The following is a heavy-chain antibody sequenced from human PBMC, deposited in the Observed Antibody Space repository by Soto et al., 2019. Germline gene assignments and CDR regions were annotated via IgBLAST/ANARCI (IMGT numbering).Heavy chain of an antibody. V-gene: IGHV4-59*01. Sequence: QVQLQESGPRLVKPSETLSLTCTVSGDSISSYYWTWIRQPPGKGLEYIGYIYYSGRTYYNASLKSRVTISVDTSKNQFSLKLSSVTAADTAVYYCARGHLGITTTGTWYDFDYWGQGTLVTVSS. CDR3: ARGHLGITTTGTWYDFDY. CDR1: GDSISSYY. J-gene: IGHJ4*02. D-gene: IGHD2-15*01. CDR2: IYYSGRT.